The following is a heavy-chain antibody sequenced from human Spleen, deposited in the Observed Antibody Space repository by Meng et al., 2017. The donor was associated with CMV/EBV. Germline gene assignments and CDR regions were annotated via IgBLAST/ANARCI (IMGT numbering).Heavy chain of an antibody. J-gene: IGHJ3*02. Sequence: GGSLRLSCAASGFNFNIYSMNWVRQAPGKGLEWVSSISGSASNTYYADSVKGRFTISRDNSKNTQYLQMSSLRAEDTAIYYCAKDWSSSFDIWGQGTMVTVSS. CDR2: ISGSASNT. D-gene: IGHD6-6*01. CDR3: AKDWSSSFDI. CDR1: GFNFNIYS. V-gene: IGHV3-23*01.